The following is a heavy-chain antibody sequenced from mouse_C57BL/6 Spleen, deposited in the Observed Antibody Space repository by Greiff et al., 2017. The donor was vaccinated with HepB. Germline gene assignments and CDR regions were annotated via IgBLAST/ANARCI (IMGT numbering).Heavy chain of an antibody. CDR3: ARGLRGWFAY. D-gene: IGHD1-1*01. Sequence: EVMLVESGGGLVKPGGSLKLSCAASGFTFSSYAMSWVRQTPEKRLEWVATISDGGSYTYYPDNVKGRFTISRDNAKNNLYLQMSHLKSEDTAMYYCARGLRGWFAYWGQGTLVTVSA. CDR2: ISDGGSYT. CDR1: GFTFSSYA. J-gene: IGHJ3*01. V-gene: IGHV5-4*03.